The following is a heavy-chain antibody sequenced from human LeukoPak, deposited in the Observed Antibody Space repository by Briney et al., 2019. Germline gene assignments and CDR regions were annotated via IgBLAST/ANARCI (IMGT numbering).Heavy chain of an antibody. Sequence: GGSLRLSCAASGYGMHWVRQAPGKGVEWVAVISYDGSNKYYADSVKGRFTISRDNSKNTLYLQMNSLRAEDTAVYYCAKSLVITYLFDYWGQGTLVTVSS. CDR2: ISYDGSNK. V-gene: IGHV3-30*18. J-gene: IGHJ4*02. CDR3: AKSLVITYLFDY. D-gene: IGHD3-22*01. CDR1: GYG.